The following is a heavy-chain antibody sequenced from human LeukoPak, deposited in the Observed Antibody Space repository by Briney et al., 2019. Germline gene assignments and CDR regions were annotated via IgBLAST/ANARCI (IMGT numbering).Heavy chain of an antibody. Sequence: VASVKVSCKASGYIFTSYGISWVRQAPGQGLEWMGWISAYNGNTNYAQKLQGRVTMTTDTSTSTAYMELRSLRSDDTAVYYCARDGKYGSGSYVHFDYWGQGTLVTVSS. D-gene: IGHD3-10*01. CDR1: GYIFTSYG. V-gene: IGHV1-18*01. CDR3: ARDGKYGSGSYVHFDY. CDR2: ISAYNGNT. J-gene: IGHJ4*02.